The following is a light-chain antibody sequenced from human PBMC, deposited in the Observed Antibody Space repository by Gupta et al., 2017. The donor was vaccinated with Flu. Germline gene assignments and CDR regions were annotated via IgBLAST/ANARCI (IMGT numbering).Light chain of an antibody. CDR3: QHSKV. V-gene: IGKV3-11*01. CDR2: EAS. Sequence: EIVLTQSPATLSLSPGERATLSCRASQSVSNYLAWDRQKPGQAHRLLIYEASSSATGIRGRFSGSGSGTDFTRTIISIETEDCEVYVSQHSKVFGQGTKVDIK. CDR1: QSVSNY. J-gene: IGKJ1*01.